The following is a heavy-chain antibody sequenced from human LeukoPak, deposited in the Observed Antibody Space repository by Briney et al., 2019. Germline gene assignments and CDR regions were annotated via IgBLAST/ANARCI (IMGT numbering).Heavy chain of an antibody. CDR1: GPITRDKY. CDR2: IYSGGRT. CDR3: TIGGRVGTCLL. D-gene: IGHD4-23*01. J-gene: IGHJ4*02. V-gene: IGHV3-66*01. Sequence: GGSHSPSCPPSGPITRDKYMRWVRQAPGKGLEWVSVIYSGGRTYYADAVKGRFLISRDKSKNTLYLQMNSLKTEDTALYYCTIGGRVGTCLLWRRETLVTVSS.